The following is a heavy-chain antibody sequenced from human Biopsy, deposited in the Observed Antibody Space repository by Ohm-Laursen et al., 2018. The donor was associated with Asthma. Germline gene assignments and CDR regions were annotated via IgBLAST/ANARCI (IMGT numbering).Heavy chain of an antibody. CDR1: GYTFSRYS. Sequence: SLRLSCAATGYTFSRYSIHWVRQIPGKGLEWVASISTASSFIYYADSVKGRFTISRDNSKNTLYLQMNSLRAEDTAVYYCARDMGDFWRNNWFDPWGQGTLVTVSS. D-gene: IGHD3-3*01. CDR2: ISTASSFI. CDR3: ARDMGDFWRNNWFDP. V-gene: IGHV3-21*01. J-gene: IGHJ5*02.